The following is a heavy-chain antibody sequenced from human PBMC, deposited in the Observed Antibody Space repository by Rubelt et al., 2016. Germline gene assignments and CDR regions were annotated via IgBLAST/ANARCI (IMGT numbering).Heavy chain of an antibody. CDR1: GGSISSSNW. V-gene: IGHV4-4*02. J-gene: IGHJ4*02. D-gene: IGHD1-26*01. CDR3: ARQYSGSYRIDY. CDR2: VYHSGAT. Sequence: QVQLQESGPGLVKPSGTLSLTCVVSGGSISSSNWWSWVRQPPGMGLEWIGEVYHSGATNYNPSLKSRVSISVDTSKTQFPLERSSGTAAGTAGYECARQYSGSYRIDYWGQGTLLTVSS.